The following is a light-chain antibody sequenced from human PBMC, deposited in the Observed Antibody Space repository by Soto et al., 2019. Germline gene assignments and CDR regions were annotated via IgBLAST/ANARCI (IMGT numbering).Light chain of an antibody. CDR3: SSYAGSSNV. J-gene: IGLJ1*01. CDR1: SSDVGGYNY. CDR2: EVN. Sequence: QSALTQPPSASGSPGQSVAIFCTGTSSDVGGYNYVSWYQQHPGKAPKLMIYEVNKRPSGVPDRFSGSKSGNTASLTVSGLQAEDEADYYCSSYAGSSNVFGTGTKVTAL. V-gene: IGLV2-8*01.